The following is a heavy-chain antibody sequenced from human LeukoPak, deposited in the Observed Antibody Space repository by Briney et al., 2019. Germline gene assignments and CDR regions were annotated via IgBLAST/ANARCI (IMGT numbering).Heavy chain of an antibody. J-gene: IGHJ4*02. Sequence: SETLSLTCTVSGGSISSGGYYWSWIRQHPRTGLEWIGYISYSGSSYYNPSLKSRLSISLDTSKNQFSLKLSSVTAADTAVYYCARGGYSSSLDYWGQGTLVTVSS. D-gene: IGHD6-6*01. CDR1: GGSISSGGYY. CDR2: ISYSGSS. V-gene: IGHV4-31*03. CDR3: ARGGYSSSLDY.